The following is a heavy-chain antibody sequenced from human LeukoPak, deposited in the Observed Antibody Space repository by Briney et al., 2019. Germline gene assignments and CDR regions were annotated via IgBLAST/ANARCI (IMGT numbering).Heavy chain of an antibody. J-gene: IGHJ6*02. CDR2: INSNGDKI. D-gene: IGHD3-16*01. V-gene: IGHV3-11*01. Sequence: PGGSLRLSCVASGFTLSEYYMSWIRQAPGKGPEWISSINSNGDKIEYVDSVKGRIIISRDNAKSSLYLQMSNLRAEDTAVYFCARGGGLDVWGQGATVTVSS. CDR1: GFTLSEYY. CDR3: ARGGGLDV.